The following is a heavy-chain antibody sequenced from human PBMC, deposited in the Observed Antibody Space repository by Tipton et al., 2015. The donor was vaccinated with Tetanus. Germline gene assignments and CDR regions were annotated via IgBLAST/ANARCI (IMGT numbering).Heavy chain of an antibody. D-gene: IGHD2/OR15-2a*01. CDR1: GGSINSGGHF. J-gene: IGHJ4*02. CDR2: IRDNGNS. CDR3: ARGTFYAFDF. Sequence: LRLSCTVSGGSINSGGHFWTWIRQRPGKGLEWIGHIRDNGNSYANPSLSGRVTMSVDTRKNQFSLNLTSVSVADTATYYCARGTFYAFDFWGQGVQVTVSS. V-gene: IGHV4-31*02.